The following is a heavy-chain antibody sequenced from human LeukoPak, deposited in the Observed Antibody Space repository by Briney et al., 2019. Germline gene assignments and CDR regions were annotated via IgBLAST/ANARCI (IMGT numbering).Heavy chain of an antibody. CDR3: AKDGVTMVRGGFDP. Sequence: GGSLRLSCAASGFTFSNYGMHWVRRAPGKGLEGVTFIRYDGSNKYYADSVKGRFTISRDNSDNTVSLQMHSLTAEDTAIYYCAKDGVTMVRGGFDPWGQGTLVTVSS. CDR1: GFTFSNYG. J-gene: IGHJ5*02. D-gene: IGHD3-10*01. V-gene: IGHV3-30*02. CDR2: IRYDGSNK.